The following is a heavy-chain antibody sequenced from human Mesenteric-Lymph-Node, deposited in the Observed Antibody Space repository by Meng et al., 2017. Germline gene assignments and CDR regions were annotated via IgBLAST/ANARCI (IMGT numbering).Heavy chain of an antibody. CDR3: ARAPKAEY. CDR1: GFTFRSYW. J-gene: IGHJ4*02. CDR2: IKEDGSDK. Sequence: GESLKISCEASGFTFRSYWMTWVRQAPGKGLEWVANIKEDGSDKIYADSVKGRFTISRDNAKNSLYLQMNSLRAEDTALYYCARAPKAEYWGQRTLVTVSS. V-gene: IGHV3-7*04.